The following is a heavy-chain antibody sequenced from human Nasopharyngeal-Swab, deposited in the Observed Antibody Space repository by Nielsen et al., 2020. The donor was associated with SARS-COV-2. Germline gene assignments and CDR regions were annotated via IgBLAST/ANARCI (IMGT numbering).Heavy chain of an antibody. CDR2: ISYDGSNK. CDR1: GFTFSSYA. Sequence: GESLKISCAASGFTFSSYAMHWVRQAPGKGLEWVAVISYDGSNKYYADSVKGRFTISRDNSKNTLYLQMNSLRAEDTAVYYCAKGGRWKYYGPQGESETYYYYYGMDVWGQGTTVTVSS. D-gene: IGHD3-10*01. V-gene: IGHV3-30-3*01. CDR3: AKGGRWKYYGPQGESETYYYYYGMDV. J-gene: IGHJ6*02.